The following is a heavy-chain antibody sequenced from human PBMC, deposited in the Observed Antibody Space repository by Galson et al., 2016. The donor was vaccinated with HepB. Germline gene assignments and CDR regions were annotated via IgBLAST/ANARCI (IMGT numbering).Heavy chain of an antibody. D-gene: IGHD3-3*01. J-gene: IGHJ6*04. Sequence: SLRLSCAASGFTVSSNYMTWVRQAPGKGLELVSLIYSAGSTYYADSVKGRFTISRDDSKNTLYLQMNSLRAEDTALYYCARGQAPTYSDFWSGSSSPHYYYGMDVWGNGTTVTVSS. CDR1: GFTVSSNY. CDR2: IYSAGST. V-gene: IGHV3-66*02. CDR3: ARGQAPTYSDFWSGSSSPHYYYGMDV.